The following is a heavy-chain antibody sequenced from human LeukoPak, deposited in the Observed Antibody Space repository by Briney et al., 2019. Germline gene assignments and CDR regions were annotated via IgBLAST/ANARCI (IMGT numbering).Heavy chain of an antibody. D-gene: IGHD6-19*01. CDR2: INPNSGGT. CDR1: GYTFTGYY. CDR3: AREASSGWQNFDY. J-gene: IGHJ4*02. V-gene: IGHV1-2*02. Sequence: ASVKVSCKASGYTFTGYYMHWVRLAPGQGLEWMGWINPNSGGTNYAQKFQGRVTMTRDTSISTAYMELSRLRSDDTAVYYCAREASSGWQNFDYWGQGTLVTVSS.